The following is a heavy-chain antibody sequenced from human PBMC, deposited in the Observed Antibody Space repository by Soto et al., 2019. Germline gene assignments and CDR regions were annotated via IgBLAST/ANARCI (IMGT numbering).Heavy chain of an antibody. Sequence: EGSLRLSCSASGFTFSSYAMSWVRQAPGKGLEWGSAISGSGGSTYYADSVKGRFTISRDNSKNTLYLQMNSLRADDTAVYYSDQGTRLTTRSYYFDYWGQGTLVTVYS. D-gene: IGHD4-17*01. J-gene: IGHJ4*02. CDR3: DQGTRLTTRSYYFDY. CDR2: ISGSGGST. V-gene: IGHV3-23*01. CDR1: GFTFSSYA.